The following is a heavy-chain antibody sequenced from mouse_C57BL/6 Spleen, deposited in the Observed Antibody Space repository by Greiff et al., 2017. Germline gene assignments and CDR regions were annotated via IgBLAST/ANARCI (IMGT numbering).Heavy chain of an antibody. CDR3: ARSQTFYYFDY. CDR2: IRNKANGYTT. V-gene: IGHV7-3*01. CDR1: GFTFTDYY. J-gene: IGHJ2*01. Sequence: EVQLKESGGGLVQPGGSLSLSCAASGFTFTDYYMSWVRQPPGKALEWLGFIRNKANGYTTEYSASVKGRFTISRDNSQSILYLQMNALRAEDSATYYCARSQTFYYFDYWGQGTTLTVSS.